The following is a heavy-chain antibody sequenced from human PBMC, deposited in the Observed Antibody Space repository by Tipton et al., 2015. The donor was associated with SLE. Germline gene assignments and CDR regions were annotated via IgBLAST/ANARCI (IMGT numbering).Heavy chain of an antibody. CDR1: GGSISSSSYY. J-gene: IGHJ4*02. Sequence: TLSLTCTVSGGSISSSSYYWGWIRQPPGKGLEWIGYIYYSGSTYYNPSLKSRVTISVDTSKNQFSLKLSSVTAADTAVYYCARGRESGYDFWSGYYYFDYWGQGTLVTVSS. D-gene: IGHD3-3*01. V-gene: IGHV4-31*03. CDR2: IYYSGST. CDR3: ARGRESGYDFWSGYYYFDY.